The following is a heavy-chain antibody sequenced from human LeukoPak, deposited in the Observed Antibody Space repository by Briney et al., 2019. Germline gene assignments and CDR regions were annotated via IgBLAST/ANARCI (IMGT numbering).Heavy chain of an antibody. CDR1: AASVSTSSHH. J-gene: IGHJ4*02. CDR3: VRHDGRGGATMGALDS. D-gene: IGHD5-12*01. Sequence: PSETLSLTCTISAASVSTSSHHWGWIRQSPGKGLEWIGSVYYGRTIYYNPSLNSRVTISEVTSKDQFTLQLNSVTAADTAMYYCVRHDGRGGATMGALDSWGRGSLVTVSS. V-gene: IGHV4-39*01. CDR2: VYYGRTI.